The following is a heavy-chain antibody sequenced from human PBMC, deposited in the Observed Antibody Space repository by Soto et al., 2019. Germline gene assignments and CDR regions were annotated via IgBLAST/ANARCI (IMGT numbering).Heavy chain of an antibody. J-gene: IGHJ5*02. CDR2: IYYSGST. CDR1: GGSISSSSYY. D-gene: IGHD6-13*01. Sequence: SETLSLTCTVSGGSISSSSYYWGWIRQPPGKGLEWIGSIYYSGSTYYNPSLKSRVTISVDTSKNQFSLKLSSVTAADTAVYYCARQDRSSSWYLDWFDPWGQGTLVTVSS. CDR3: ARQDRSSSWYLDWFDP. V-gene: IGHV4-39*01.